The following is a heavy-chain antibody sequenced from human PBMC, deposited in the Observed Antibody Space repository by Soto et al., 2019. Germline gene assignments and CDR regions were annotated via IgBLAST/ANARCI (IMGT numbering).Heavy chain of an antibody. Sequence: AGSLRLSCAASGFTFSDYYMSWIRQAPGRGLEWVSYISSSGSTIYYADSAKGRFTISRDNAKNSLYLQMNSLRADDTAVYYCARASPIAVADHFDYWGPGTLVTVSS. J-gene: IGHJ4*02. CDR1: GFTFSDYY. CDR3: ARASPIAVADHFDY. V-gene: IGHV3-11*01. CDR2: ISSSGSTI. D-gene: IGHD6-19*01.